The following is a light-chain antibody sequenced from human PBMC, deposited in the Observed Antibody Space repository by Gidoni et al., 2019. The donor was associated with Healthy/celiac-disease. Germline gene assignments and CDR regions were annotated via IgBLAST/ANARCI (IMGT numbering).Light chain of an antibody. J-gene: IGKJ3*01. V-gene: IGKV1-NL1*01. CDR2: AAS. CDR3: QQYYSTSGFT. CDR1: QGISNS. Sequence: DIQMTQSPSSLSASVGDRVTITCRASQGISNSLAWYQQKPGKAPKLLLYAASRLESGVPSRFSGSGSGTDYTLTISSLQPEDFATYYCQQYYSTSGFTFGPGTKVDIK.